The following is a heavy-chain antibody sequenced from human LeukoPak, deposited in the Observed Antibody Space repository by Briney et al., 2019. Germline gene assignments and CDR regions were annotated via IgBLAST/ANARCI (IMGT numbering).Heavy chain of an antibody. CDR3: ARDYYSGSYYENY. J-gene: IGHJ4*02. CDR1: GYTFTSYG. V-gene: IGHV1-18*01. D-gene: IGHD1-26*01. CDR2: ISAYNGNT. Sequence: ASVKVSCKASGYTFTSYGISWVRQAPGQGLEWMGWISAYNGNTNYAQKLQGRVTITTDESTSTAYMELSSLRSEDTAVYYCARDYYSGSYYENYWGQGTLVTVSS.